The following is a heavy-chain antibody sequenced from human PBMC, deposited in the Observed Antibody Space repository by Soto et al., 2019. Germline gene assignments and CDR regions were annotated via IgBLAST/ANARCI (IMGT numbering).Heavy chain of an antibody. CDR1: GGSISSSSYY. Sequence: QLQLQESGPGLVKPSETLSLTCTVSGGSISSSSYYWGWIRQPPGKGLEWIGSIYYSGSTYYNPSLKSRVTISVDTSKNQFSLKLSSVTAADTAVYYCASTVEMATTDYFDYWGQGTLVTVSS. CDR2: IYYSGST. D-gene: IGHD5-12*01. V-gene: IGHV4-39*01. J-gene: IGHJ4*02. CDR3: ASTVEMATTDYFDY.